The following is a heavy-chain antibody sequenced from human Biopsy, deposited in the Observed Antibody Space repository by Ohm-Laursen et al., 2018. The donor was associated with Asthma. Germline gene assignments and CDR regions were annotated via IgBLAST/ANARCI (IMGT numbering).Heavy chain of an antibody. D-gene: IGHD6-19*01. J-gene: IGHJ4*02. CDR3: ARAVRNEQWLAPFDY. V-gene: IGHV4-61*01. CDR2: VYWTGST. CDR1: GGSVSSGSHY. Sequence: GTLSLTCTVSGGSVSSGSHYWSWIRQSPEKGLEWMGYVYWTGSTNYNPSLKSRITMSVDTSKNRMFLELTSVTAADTAIYYCARAVRNEQWLAPFDYWGQGKPVTVSS.